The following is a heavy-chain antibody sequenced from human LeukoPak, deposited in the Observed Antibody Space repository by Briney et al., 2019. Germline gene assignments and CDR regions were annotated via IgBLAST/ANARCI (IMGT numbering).Heavy chain of an antibody. D-gene: IGHD4-17*01. CDR1: GFTFSGSA. CDR2: ISGSGSST. Sequence: GGSLRLSCAASGFTFSGSAMSWARQAPGKGLEWVSTISGSGSSTYYADSVKGRFTISRDNSKNTLYLQMNSLRAEDTAVYYCARLGARQMLEYWGQGTLVTVSS. J-gene: IGHJ4*02. CDR3: ARLGARQMLEY. V-gene: IGHV3-23*01.